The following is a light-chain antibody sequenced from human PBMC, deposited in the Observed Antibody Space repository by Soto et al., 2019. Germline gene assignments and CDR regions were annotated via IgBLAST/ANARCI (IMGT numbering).Light chain of an antibody. CDR3: SSYTSISTPYV. Sequence: QSALTQPASVSGSPGQSITISCTGTSSDIGGYNYVSWYQQYPGKAPKLMIYEVSNRPSGVSNRFSGSKSGNTASLTISGLQAEDEADYYCSSYTSISTPYVFGTGTKVTVL. CDR2: EVS. V-gene: IGLV2-14*01. CDR1: SSDIGGYNY. J-gene: IGLJ1*01.